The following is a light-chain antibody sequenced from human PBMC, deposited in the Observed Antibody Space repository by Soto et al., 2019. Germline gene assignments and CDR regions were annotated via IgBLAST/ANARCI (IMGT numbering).Light chain of an antibody. J-gene: IGKJ1*01. V-gene: IGKV3-20*01. CDR1: QSVTSSY. Sequence: EVVLTQSPGTRSLSPGERAILSCRASQSVTSSYLAWYQLKPGQAPRLLIYGASSRATGIPDRFSGSGSGTDFTLTISRLDPEDFAVYFCQQYGSSPRTFGQGTKVDIK. CDR3: QQYGSSPRT. CDR2: GAS.